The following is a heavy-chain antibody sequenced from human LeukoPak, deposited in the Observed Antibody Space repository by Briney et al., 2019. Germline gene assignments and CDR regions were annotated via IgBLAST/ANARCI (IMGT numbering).Heavy chain of an antibody. V-gene: IGHV4-30-4*01. Sequence: SETLSLTCTVSGGSISSGDYYWSWIRQPPGKGLEWIGYIYYSGSTYYNPSLKSRVTISVDTSKNQFSRKLSSVTAADTAVYYCARALPAPPYYYDSSGYAFDIWGQGTMVTVSS. CDR3: ARALPAPPYYYDSSGYAFDI. CDR2: IYYSGST. J-gene: IGHJ3*02. CDR1: GGSISSGDYY. D-gene: IGHD3-22*01.